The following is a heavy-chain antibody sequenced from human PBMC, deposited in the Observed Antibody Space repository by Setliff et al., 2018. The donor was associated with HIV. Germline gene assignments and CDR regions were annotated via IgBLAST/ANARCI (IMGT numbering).Heavy chain of an antibody. J-gene: IGHJ4*02. V-gene: IGHV4-34*01. CDR3: AREDSDGYVDI. CDR2: IHHSGST. D-gene: IGHD2-21*01. Sequence: SETLSLTCAVFGGSLSGHHWSWIRQPPGKGLEWIGEIHHSGSTNYNPSLKSRVTISVDTSKKHFSLKLTSVTAADTAMYYCAREDSDGYVDIWGQGTLVTVSS. CDR1: GGSLSGHH.